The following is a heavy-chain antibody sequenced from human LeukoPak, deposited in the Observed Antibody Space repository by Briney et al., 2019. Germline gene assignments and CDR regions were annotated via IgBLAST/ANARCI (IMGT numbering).Heavy chain of an antibody. CDR2: MWYDGSDK. Sequence: GGSLRLSCAASGFTFSSYGMHWVRQAPGKGLEWVAVMWYDGSDKYYADSVKGRFTISRDNSKNTLYLQMNSLRAEDTAVYYCARENPTWVIGGFDYWGQGTLVTVSS. CDR3: ARENPTWVIGGFDY. D-gene: IGHD2-21*01. J-gene: IGHJ4*02. CDR1: GFTFSSYG. V-gene: IGHV3-33*01.